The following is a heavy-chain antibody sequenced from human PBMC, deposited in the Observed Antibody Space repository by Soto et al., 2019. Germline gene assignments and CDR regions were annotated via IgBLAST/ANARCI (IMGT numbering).Heavy chain of an antibody. CDR3: AKGGTYHIGDFDY. J-gene: IGHJ4*02. V-gene: IGHV3-23*01. Sequence: EVQLLESGGGLVQPGGSLRLSCAASGFTFNIYTMSWVRQAPGKGLEWVSGIGARGADTYFPDSVKGRFTISRDNAMDMVYLQMNSLRAEVTAVYFCAKGGTYHIGDFDYWGQGTLVTGFS. CDR2: IGARGADT. CDR1: GFTFNIYT. D-gene: IGHD5-12*01.